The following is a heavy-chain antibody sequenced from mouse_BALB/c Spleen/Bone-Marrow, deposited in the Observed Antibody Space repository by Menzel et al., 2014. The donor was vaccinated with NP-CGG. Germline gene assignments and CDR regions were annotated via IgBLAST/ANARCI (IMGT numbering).Heavy chain of an antibody. CDR2: ISSGGST. V-gene: IGHV5-6-5*01. CDR1: GFTFSSYA. J-gene: IGHJ4*01. D-gene: IGHD1-1*01. Sequence: EVKLVESGGGLVKPGGSLKLSCAASGFTFSSYAMSWVRQSPEKRLEWVASISSGGSTYYPDSVKVRFTISRDNARNILYLQMSSLRSEDAAMYYCASLYFYGSSYYTMDYWGQGTSLTVSS. CDR3: ASLYFYGSSYYTMDY.